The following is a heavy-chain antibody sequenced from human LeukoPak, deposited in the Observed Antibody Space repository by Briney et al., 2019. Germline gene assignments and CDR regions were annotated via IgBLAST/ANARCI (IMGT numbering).Heavy chain of an antibody. Sequence: SVKVSCKASGGTFSSYAISWVRQAPGQGLEWMGRIIPIFGTANYAQEFQGRVTITTDESTSTAYMELSSLRSEDTAVYYCARDISSGWYENDYWGQGTLVTVSS. V-gene: IGHV1-69*05. CDR3: ARDISSGWYENDY. D-gene: IGHD6-19*01. CDR1: GGTFSSYA. J-gene: IGHJ4*02. CDR2: IIPIFGTA.